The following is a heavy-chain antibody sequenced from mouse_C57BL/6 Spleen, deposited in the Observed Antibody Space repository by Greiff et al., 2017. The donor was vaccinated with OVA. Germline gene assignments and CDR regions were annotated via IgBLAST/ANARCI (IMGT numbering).Heavy chain of an antibody. CDR1: GYTFTSYW. J-gene: IGHJ3*01. D-gene: IGHD3-2*02. Sequence: QVQLQQPGAELVKPGASVKLSCKASGYTFTSYWMHWVKQWPGQGLEWIGMIHPNSGSTNYNEKFKSKATLTVDKSSSTAYMQLSSLTSEDSAVYYCARPDSSGLAWFAYWGQGTLVTVSA. V-gene: IGHV1-64*01. CDR2: IHPNSGST. CDR3: ARPDSSGLAWFAY.